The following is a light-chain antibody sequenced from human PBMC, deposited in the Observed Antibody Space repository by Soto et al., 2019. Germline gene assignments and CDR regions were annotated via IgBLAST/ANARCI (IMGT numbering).Light chain of an antibody. V-gene: IGKV3-15*01. CDR3: QQYYDWPPIT. CDR1: QHVSTN. J-gene: IGKJ5*01. Sequence: EIVMTQSPGTLSVSPGESVTLSCRASQHVSTNLAWYQQKLGPAPRLLISGASTRATGISARFSGSGSGTEFTLPISSLQPEDFAVYYCQQYYDWPPITFGQGTRLEIK. CDR2: GAS.